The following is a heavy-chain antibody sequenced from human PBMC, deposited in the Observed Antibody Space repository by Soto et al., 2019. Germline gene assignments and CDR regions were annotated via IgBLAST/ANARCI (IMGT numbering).Heavy chain of an antibody. Sequence: SETLSLTCAVSGGSISSGGYSWSWIRQPPGKGLEWIGYIYHSGSTYYNPSLKSRVTISVDTSKNQFSLKLSSVTAADTAVYYCARVNGIVVVPAAHYYYYGMDVWGQGTTVTVSS. V-gene: IGHV4-30-2*05. CDR2: IYHSGST. CDR1: GGSISSGGYS. J-gene: IGHJ6*02. CDR3: ARVNGIVVVPAAHYYYYGMDV. D-gene: IGHD2-2*01.